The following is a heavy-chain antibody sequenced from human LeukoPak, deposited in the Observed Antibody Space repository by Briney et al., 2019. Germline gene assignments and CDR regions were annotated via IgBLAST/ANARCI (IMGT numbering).Heavy chain of an antibody. CDR1: GFTLSEHA. CDR2: IIDVGDT. J-gene: IGHJ4*02. CDR3: AKDYCRGGNCPLPFFDS. Sequence: GGSLRLSCAVSGFTLSEHAMTWVRQAPGEGLEWVSGIIDVGDTYYADSVKGRFTISRDSSKNTLYLQMNSLRAEDTATYYCAKDYCRGGNCPLPFFDSWGQGTLVTVSS. V-gene: IGHV3-23*01. D-gene: IGHD2-15*01.